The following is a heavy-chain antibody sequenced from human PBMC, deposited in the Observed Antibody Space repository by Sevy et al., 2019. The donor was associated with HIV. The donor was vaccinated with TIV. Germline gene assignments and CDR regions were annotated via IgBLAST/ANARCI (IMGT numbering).Heavy chain of an antibody. V-gene: IGHV4-39*01. Sequence: SETLSLTCTVSGGSVSSTSYYWGWIRQPPGQGLEWIGTIYYSGSTYYNPSLKSRVTISVDTSKNQFSLKLSSVTAADTAVYHCARQMVGYYDSSGYVDSWGQGTLVTVSS. J-gene: IGHJ4*02. CDR1: GGSVSSTSYY. D-gene: IGHD3-22*01. CDR3: ARQMVGYYDSSGYVDS. CDR2: IYYSGST.